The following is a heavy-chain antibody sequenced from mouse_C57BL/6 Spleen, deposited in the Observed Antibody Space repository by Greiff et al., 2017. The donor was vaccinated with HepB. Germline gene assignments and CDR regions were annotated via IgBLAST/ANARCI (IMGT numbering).Heavy chain of an antibody. CDR1: GYTFTDYY. Sequence: EVKLMESGPELVKPGASVKISCKASGYTFTDYYMNWVKQSHGKSLEWIGDINPNNGGTSYNQKFKGKATLTVDKSSSTAYMELRSLTSEDSAVYYCARGTAQAFYAMDYWGQGTSVTVSS. D-gene: IGHD3-2*02. CDR2: INPNNGGT. CDR3: ARGTAQAFYAMDY. V-gene: IGHV1-26*01. J-gene: IGHJ4*01.